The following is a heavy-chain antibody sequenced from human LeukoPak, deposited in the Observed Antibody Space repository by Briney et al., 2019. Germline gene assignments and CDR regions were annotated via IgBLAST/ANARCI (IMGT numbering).Heavy chain of an antibody. CDR3: ARSPHYVWGSDAFDI. Sequence: GGSLRLSCAASGFTVSSNYMSWVRQAPGKGLEWVSAIYSGGSTYYADSVKGRFTISRDNSKNTLYLQMNSLRAEDTAVYYCARSPHYVWGSDAFDIWGQGTMVTVSS. CDR1: GFTVSSNY. D-gene: IGHD3-16*01. CDR2: IYSGGST. J-gene: IGHJ3*02. V-gene: IGHV3-53*01.